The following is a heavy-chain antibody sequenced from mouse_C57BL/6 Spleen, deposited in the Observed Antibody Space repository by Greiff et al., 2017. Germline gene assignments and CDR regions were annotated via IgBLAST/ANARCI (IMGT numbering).Heavy chain of an antibody. J-gene: IGHJ2*01. CDR3: ARKELGLGYFDY. CDR1: GFSLTSYA. CDR2: IWTGGST. V-gene: IGHV2-9-1*01. D-gene: IGHD4-1*01. Sequence: QVQLKESGPGLVAPSQSLSITCTVSGFSLTSYAISWVRQPPGKGLEWLGVIWTGGSTNYNSALKSRLSISKDNSKSQVFLKMNSLQTDDTARYYCARKELGLGYFDYWGQGTTLTVSS.